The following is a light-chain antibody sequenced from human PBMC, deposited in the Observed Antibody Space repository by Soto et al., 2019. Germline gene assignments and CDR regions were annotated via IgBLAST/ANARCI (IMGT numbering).Light chain of an antibody. J-gene: IGKJ1*01. CDR3: QKCNSAPWT. CDR1: QAISNY. V-gene: IGKV1-27*01. Sequence: DIQMTQSPSSLSASVGDRVTITCRASQAISNYLAWYQQKPGKVPKVLIYAASTLQSGVPSRFSGSGAGTDFTLTISSLQPEDVAAYYCQKCNSAPWTFGQGTKVDIK. CDR2: AAS.